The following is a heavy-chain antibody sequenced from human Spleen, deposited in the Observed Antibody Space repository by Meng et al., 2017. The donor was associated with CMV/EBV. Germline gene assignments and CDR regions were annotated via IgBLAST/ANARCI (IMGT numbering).Heavy chain of an antibody. J-gene: IGHJ4*02. CDR2: INHSGST. V-gene: IGHV4-34*01. CDR3: ARGRIAAAGFFDY. D-gene: IGHD6-13*01. Sequence: VQLQQLCAGLLKPSGTLYLNCAVYGGSLRGYYWSWIRQPPGKGLEWIGEINHSGSTNYNPSLKSRVTISVDTSKNQFSLKLSSVTAADTAVYYCARGRIAAAGFFDYWGQGTLVTVSS. CDR1: GGSLRGYY.